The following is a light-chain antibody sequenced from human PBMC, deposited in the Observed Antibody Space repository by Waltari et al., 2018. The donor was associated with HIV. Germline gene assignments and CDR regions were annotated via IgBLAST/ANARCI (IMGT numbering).Light chain of an antibody. V-gene: IGKV3D-15*01. CDR1: QSIGNN. CDR3: QQHTSSVT. CDR2: GTS. Sequence: EIVMTQSPATLSVSLGKRATLSCRASQSIGNNLAWYQQKFGQAPSLVMYGTSTRATGIPARFTGSGSGTNFTRTTNSLQSDDSGIYFCQQHTSSVTFGGGTKV. J-gene: IGKJ4*01.